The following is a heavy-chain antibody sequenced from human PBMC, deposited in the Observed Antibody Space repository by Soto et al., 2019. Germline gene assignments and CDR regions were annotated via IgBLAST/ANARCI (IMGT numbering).Heavy chain of an antibody. J-gene: IGHJ6*02. CDR2: ISYDGSNK. CDR1: GFTFSSYA. V-gene: IGHV3-30-3*01. CDR3: ARGYYDFWSGYSGNYYYYGMDV. D-gene: IGHD3-3*01. Sequence: GGSLRLSCAASGFTFSSYAMHWVRQAPGKGLEWVAVISYDGSNKYYADSGKGRFTISRDNSKNTLYLQMNSLRAEDTAVYYCARGYYDFWSGYSGNYYYYGMDVWGQGTTVTVSS.